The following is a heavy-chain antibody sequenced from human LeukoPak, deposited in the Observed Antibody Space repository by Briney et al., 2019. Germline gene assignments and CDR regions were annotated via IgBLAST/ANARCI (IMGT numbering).Heavy chain of an antibody. J-gene: IGHJ5*02. V-gene: IGHV6-1*01. CDR3: ARSTVFRYSSGWYVGVWFDP. CDR1: GDSVSSNSAA. CDR2: TYYRSKWYN. Sequence: SQTLSLTCAISGDSVSSNSAAWNWIRQSPSRGLEWLGRTYYRSKWYNDYAVSVKSRITINPDTSKNQFSLQLNSVTPEDTAVYYCARSTVFRYSSGWYVGVWFDPWGQGTLVTVSS. D-gene: IGHD6-19*01.